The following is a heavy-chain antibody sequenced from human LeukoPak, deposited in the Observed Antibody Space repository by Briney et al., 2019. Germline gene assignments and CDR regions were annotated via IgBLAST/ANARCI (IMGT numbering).Heavy chain of an antibody. J-gene: IGHJ5*02. D-gene: IGHD2-2*02. CDR3: ARGDIVVLPAGIPHNWFDP. Sequence: SVKVSCKASGGTFSSYAISWVRQAPGQGLEWMGGIIPIFGTANYAQKFQGRVTITADESTSTAYMELSSLRSDDTAVYYCARGDIVVLPAGIPHNWFDPWGQGTLVTVSS. CDR2: IIPIFGTA. V-gene: IGHV1-69*13. CDR1: GGTFSSYA.